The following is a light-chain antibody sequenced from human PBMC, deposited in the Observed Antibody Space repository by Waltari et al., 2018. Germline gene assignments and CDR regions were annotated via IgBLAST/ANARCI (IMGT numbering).Light chain of an antibody. CDR3: QQAFNTPPT. CDR1: ESVMSY. J-gene: IGKJ1*01. CDR2: GAS. Sequence: DIQMTQSPTSLSAFVGDSVSITCRASESVMSYLNWYQQKPGTPPKLLIFGASNLETGVPPRFSGSGSGTEFTFTIRSLQPEDSATYYCQQAFNTPPTFGQGTKVEI. V-gene: IGKV1-39*01.